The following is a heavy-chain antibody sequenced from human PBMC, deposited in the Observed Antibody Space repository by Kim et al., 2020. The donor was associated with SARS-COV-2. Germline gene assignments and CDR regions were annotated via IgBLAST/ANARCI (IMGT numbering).Heavy chain of an antibody. CDR3: AKDLDYDYVWGSYRHGAFDI. D-gene: IGHD3-16*02. CDR1: GFTFSSYA. J-gene: IGHJ3*02. Sequence: GGSLRLSCAASGFTFSSYAMSWVRQAPGKGLEWVSAISGSGGSTYYADSVKGRFTISRDNSKNTLYLQMNSLRAEDTAVYYCAKDLDYDYVWGSYRHGAFDIWGQGTMVTVSS. CDR2: ISGSGGST. V-gene: IGHV3-23*01.